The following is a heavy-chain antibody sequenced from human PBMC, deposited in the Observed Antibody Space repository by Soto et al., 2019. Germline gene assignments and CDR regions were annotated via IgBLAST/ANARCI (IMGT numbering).Heavy chain of an antibody. V-gene: IGHV3-7*03. J-gene: IGHJ5*02. CDR2: INRGGSKI. Sequence: GGSLRLSCAASGFTFSSYWMSWVRQAPGKGLEWVAYINRGGSKIYYADSVKGRFTISRDNAKNSLYLQMNSLRAEDTAVYYCARVLVFYGGFDPWGQGTLVTVSS. CDR1: GFTFSSYW. CDR3: ARVLVFYGGFDP. D-gene: IGHD2-21*02.